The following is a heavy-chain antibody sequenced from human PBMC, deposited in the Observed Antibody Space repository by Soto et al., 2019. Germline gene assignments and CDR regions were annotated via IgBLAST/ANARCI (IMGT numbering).Heavy chain of an antibody. CDR3: ARFYSNYTNYYYYYGMDV. CDR1: GYSFTSYW. V-gene: IGHV5-51*01. CDR2: IYPGDSDT. D-gene: IGHD4-4*01. Sequence: PGESLKISCKGSGYSFTSYWIGWVRQMPGKGLDWMGFIYPGDSDTRYSPSFQGQVTISADKSISTAYLQWSSLKASDTAMYYCARFYSNYTNYYYYYGMDVWGQGTTVTVSS. J-gene: IGHJ6*02.